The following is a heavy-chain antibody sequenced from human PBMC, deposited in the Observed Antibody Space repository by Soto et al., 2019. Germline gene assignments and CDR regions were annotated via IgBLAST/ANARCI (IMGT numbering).Heavy chain of an antibody. CDR3: ARDPHDSGLYDRRYFDY. CDR2: ISAYNGNT. Sequence: ASVKVSCKASGYTFTSYGISWVRQAPGQGLEWMGWISAYNGNTNYAQKLQGRVTMTTDTSTSTAYMELRSLRSDDTAVYYCARDPHDSGLYDRRYFDYWGQGTLVTVSS. V-gene: IGHV1-18*01. J-gene: IGHJ4*02. CDR1: GYTFTSYG. D-gene: IGHD3-22*01.